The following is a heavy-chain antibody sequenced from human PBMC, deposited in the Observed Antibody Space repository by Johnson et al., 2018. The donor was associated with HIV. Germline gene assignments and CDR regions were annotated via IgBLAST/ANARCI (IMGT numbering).Heavy chain of an antibody. CDR1: GFTFDDYA. V-gene: IGHV3-33*06. CDR3: AKSPGKDHGGNSGAFHI. D-gene: IGHD4-23*01. J-gene: IGHJ3*02. Sequence: QVQVVESGGGLVQPGRSLRLSCAASGFTFDDYAMHWVRQAPGKGLEWVAVIWYDGSNEHYADSVKGRFTISRDNSKNTLYLQMSSLRAEDTAVYYCAKSPGKDHGGNSGAFHIWGQGTMVTVSS. CDR2: IWYDGSNE.